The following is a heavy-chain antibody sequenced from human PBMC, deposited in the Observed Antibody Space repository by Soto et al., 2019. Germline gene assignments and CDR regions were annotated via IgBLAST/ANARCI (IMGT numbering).Heavy chain of an antibody. CDR3: ARQLRYFDWLTSFDY. J-gene: IGHJ4*02. D-gene: IGHD3-9*01. Sequence: SETLSLTCSVSGGSISSSSYYWGWIRQPPGKGLEWIGSIYYSGSTYYNPSLKSRVTISADTSKNQFSLKLSSVTAADTAVYYCARQLRYFDWLTSFDYWGQGTLVTVSS. CDR1: GGSISSSSYY. CDR2: IYYSGST. V-gene: IGHV4-39*01.